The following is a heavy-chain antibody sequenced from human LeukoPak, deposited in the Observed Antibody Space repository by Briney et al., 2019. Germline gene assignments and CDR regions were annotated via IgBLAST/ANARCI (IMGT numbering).Heavy chain of an antibody. Sequence: GASVTVSFKSSAYTFTIYDIHWVRQATGQGLECMGWMNPNSGNTAYAQKFQGRVTIAGSISISTDYMELTGRTSKDTAMYYCARVLGYNFWTGYYLEDAFDVWGQGTMVTVSS. CDR3: ARVLGYNFWTGYYLEDAFDV. J-gene: IGHJ3*01. CDR2: MNPNSGNT. D-gene: IGHD3/OR15-3a*01. V-gene: IGHV1-8*03. CDR1: AYTFTIYD.